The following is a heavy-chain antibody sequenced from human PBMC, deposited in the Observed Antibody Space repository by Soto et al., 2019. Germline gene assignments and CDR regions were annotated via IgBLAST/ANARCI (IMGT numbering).Heavy chain of an antibody. V-gene: IGHV1-18*01. CDR3: ARGRYGDY. J-gene: IGHJ4*02. D-gene: IGHD1-1*01. CDR1: GYAFTTYG. CDR2: ISAHNGNT. Sequence: QVHLVQSGAEVKKPGASVKVSCKGSGYAFTTYGITWVRQAPGQGLEWMGWISAHNGNTNYVPKLQGRVTVTRDTSTSTAYMELRSLRSDDTAVYDCARGRYGDYWGQGALVTVSS.